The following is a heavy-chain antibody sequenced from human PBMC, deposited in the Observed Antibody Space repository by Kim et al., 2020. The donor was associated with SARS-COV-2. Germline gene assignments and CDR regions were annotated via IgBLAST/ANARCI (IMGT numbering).Heavy chain of an antibody. Sequence: SETLSLTCAVYGGSFSDYNWSWIRQPSGKGLEWIGEINHSGSTSHSPSLKSRLTISVDTSKSQFSLRLKSVTAADTAVYYCARGRAGVVPAPVLGLGPYYDYYAMDVWGQGTAVAVSS. D-gene: IGHD3-3*01. J-gene: IGHJ6*02. V-gene: IGHV4-34*01. CDR1: GGSFSDYN. CDR3: ARGRAGVVPAPVLGLGPYYDYYAMDV. CDR2: INHSGST.